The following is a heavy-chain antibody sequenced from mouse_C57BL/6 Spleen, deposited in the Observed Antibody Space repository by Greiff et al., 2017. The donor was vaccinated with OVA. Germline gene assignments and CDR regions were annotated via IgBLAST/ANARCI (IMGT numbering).Heavy chain of an antibody. D-gene: IGHD1-1*01. Sequence: EVQRVESGGDLVKPGGSLKLSCAASGFTFSSYGMSWVRQTPDKRLEWVATISSGGSYTYYPDSVKGRFTISRDNAKNTLYLQMSSLKSEDTAMYYCARQGYGSSYVYFDVWGTGTTVTVSS. CDR3: ARQGYGSSYVYFDV. CDR2: ISSGGSYT. J-gene: IGHJ1*03. V-gene: IGHV5-6*01. CDR1: GFTFSSYG.